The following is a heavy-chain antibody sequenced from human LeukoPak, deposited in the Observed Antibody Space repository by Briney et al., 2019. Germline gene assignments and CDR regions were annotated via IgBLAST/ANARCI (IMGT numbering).Heavy chain of an antibody. Sequence: PSETLSLTCIVSGYSISSGYYWGWIRQPPGKGLEWIASIYHSGSTYYNPSLKSRATISVDTSKNQFSLKLSSVTAADTAVYYCARNLHRDGYNYRDYYYYYGMDVWGQGTTVTVSS. J-gene: IGHJ6*02. CDR2: IYHSGST. D-gene: IGHD5-24*01. CDR3: ARNLHRDGYNYRDYYYYYGMDV. CDR1: GYSISSGYY. V-gene: IGHV4-38-2*02.